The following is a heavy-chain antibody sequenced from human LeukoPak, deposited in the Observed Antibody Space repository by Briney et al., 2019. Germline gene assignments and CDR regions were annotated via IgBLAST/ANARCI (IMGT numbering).Heavy chain of an antibody. Sequence: GGSLRLSCAASGFTFDDYAMHWVRQAPRKGLECVSGISWNSGSIGYADSVKGRFTISRDNAKNSLYLQMNSLRAEDTALYYCAKDTGGGGLRWNYFDYWGQGTLVTVSS. CDR1: GFTFDDYA. D-gene: IGHD4-23*01. V-gene: IGHV3-9*01. CDR3: AKDTGGGGLRWNYFDY. J-gene: IGHJ4*02. CDR2: ISWNSGSI.